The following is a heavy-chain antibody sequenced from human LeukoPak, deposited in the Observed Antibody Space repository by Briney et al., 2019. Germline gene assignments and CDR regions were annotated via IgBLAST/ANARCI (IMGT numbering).Heavy chain of an antibody. CDR1: GFTFSSYS. V-gene: IGHV3-21*01. CDR3: ARGVGIAARPLDY. D-gene: IGHD6-6*01. Sequence: GGSLRLSCAASGFTFSSYSMNWVRQAPGKGLEWVSFISSSSSYIYYADSVKGRFTISRDNAKNSLYLQMNSLRAEDTAVYYCARGVGIAARPLDYWGQGTLVTVSS. CDR2: ISSSSSYI. J-gene: IGHJ4*02.